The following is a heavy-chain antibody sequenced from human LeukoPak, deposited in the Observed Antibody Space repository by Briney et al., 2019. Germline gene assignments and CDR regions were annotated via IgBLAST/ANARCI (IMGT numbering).Heavy chain of an antibody. Sequence: GGSLRLSCAASGFRFSSYGMHWVRQAPGKGLEWVAVISDDGIKIYYGDSVKGRFTISRDNSKNTLNLQMDGLRADDTAVYYCGKGPGYSVYDNLPHHWGQGTLVTVSS. CDR2: ISDDGIKI. J-gene: IGHJ5*02. CDR3: GKGPGYSVYDNLPHH. D-gene: IGHD5/OR15-5a*01. V-gene: IGHV3-30*18. CDR1: GFRFSSYG.